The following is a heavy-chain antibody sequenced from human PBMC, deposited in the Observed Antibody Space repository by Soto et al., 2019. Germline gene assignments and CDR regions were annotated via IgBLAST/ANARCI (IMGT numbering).Heavy chain of an antibody. V-gene: IGHV1-2*02. CDR2: INPNSGGT. CDR3: ARDTGYDHDAFDI. D-gene: IGHD5-12*01. Sequence: GPSVKVSCKASGYTFTGYYMHWVRQAPGQGLEWMGWINPNSGGTNYAQKFQGRLTMTRDTSTATDYMELSNLTSEDTAVYFCARDTGYDHDAFDIWGQGTRVTVSS. CDR1: GYTFTGYY. J-gene: IGHJ3*02.